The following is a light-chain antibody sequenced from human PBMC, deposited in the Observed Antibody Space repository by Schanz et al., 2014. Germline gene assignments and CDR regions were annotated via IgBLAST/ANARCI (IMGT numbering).Light chain of an antibody. J-gene: IGLJ3*02. Sequence: QSALTQPPSVSGSPGQSVTISCTGTGSDIGAYNRVSWYRQPPGSAPQVILYEVTNRPSGVPDRFSGSKSGTSASLAISGLQSEDEADYYCASYTNTNTWVFGGGTKLTVL. CDR1: GSDIGAYNR. CDR3: ASYTNTNTWV. V-gene: IGLV2-18*02. CDR2: EVT.